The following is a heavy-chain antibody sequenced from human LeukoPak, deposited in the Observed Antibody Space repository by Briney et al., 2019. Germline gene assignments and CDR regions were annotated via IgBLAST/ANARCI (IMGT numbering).Heavy chain of an antibody. CDR1: GGTFSSHA. CDR2: IIPIFGTA. D-gene: IGHD6-13*01. CDR3: ASQSGYSSSWYPDY. J-gene: IGHJ4*02. V-gene: IGHV1-69*05. Sequence: GASVKVSCKASGGTFSSHAISWVRQAPGQGLEWMGGIIPIFGTANYAQKFQGRVTITTDESTSTAYMELSSLRSEDTAVYYCASQSGYSSSWYPDYWGQGTLVTVSS.